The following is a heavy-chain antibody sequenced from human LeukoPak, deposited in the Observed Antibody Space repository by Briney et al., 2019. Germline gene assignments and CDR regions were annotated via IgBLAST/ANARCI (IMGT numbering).Heavy chain of an antibody. CDR3: ARSGLYSSPYYFDY. D-gene: IGHD6-13*01. J-gene: IGHJ4*02. CDR2: IYYSGST. Sequence: SETLSLTCTVSGGSISSYYWSWIRQPPGKGLEWIGYIYYSGSTNYNPSLKSRDTISVDTSKNQFSLKLSSVTAADTAVYYCARSGLYSSPYYFDYWGQGTLVTVSS. CDR1: GGSISSYY. V-gene: IGHV4-59*01.